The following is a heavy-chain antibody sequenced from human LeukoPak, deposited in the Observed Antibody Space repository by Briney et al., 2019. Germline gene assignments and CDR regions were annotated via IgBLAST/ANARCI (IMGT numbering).Heavy chain of an antibody. Sequence: GGSLRLSCAASGYTFINYGMHWVRQAPGKGLEWVSYISSSGSTIYYADSVRGRFTISRDNAKNSLYLQMNSLRAEDTAVYYCARDRAVGEFDAFDIWGQGTMVTVSS. D-gene: IGHD3-10*01. CDR3: ARDRAVGEFDAFDI. J-gene: IGHJ3*02. V-gene: IGHV3-48*04. CDR1: GYTFINYG. CDR2: ISSSGSTI.